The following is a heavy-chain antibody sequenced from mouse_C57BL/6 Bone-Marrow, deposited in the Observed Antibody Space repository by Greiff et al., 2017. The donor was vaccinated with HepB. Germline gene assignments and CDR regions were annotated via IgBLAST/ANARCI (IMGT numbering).Heavy chain of an antibody. V-gene: IGHV2-2*01. Sequence: QVQLQQSGPGLVQPSQSLSITCTVSGFSLTSYGVHWVRQSPGKGLEWLGVIWSGGSTDYNAAFISRLSISKDNSKSQVFFKMNSLQADDTAIYYCARKDYGSRSGYFDVWGTGTTVTVSS. CDR2: IWSGGST. CDR3: ARKDYGSRSGYFDV. J-gene: IGHJ1*03. CDR1: GFSLTSYG. D-gene: IGHD1-1*01.